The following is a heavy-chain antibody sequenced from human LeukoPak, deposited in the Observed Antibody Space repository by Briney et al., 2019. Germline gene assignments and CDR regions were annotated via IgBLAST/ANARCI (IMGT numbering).Heavy chain of an antibody. J-gene: IGHJ5*02. D-gene: IGHD5-18*01. V-gene: IGHV3-30*02. CDR1: GFTFSSYG. Sequence: GSLRLSCAASGFTFSSYGMHWVRQAPGKGLEWVAFIRYDGSNKYYADSVKGRFTISRDNSKNTLYLQMNSLRAEDTAVYYCAPRGDIEHSYVYGKWFDPWGQGTRVTVSS. CDR3: APRGDIEHSYVYGKWFDP. CDR2: IRYDGSNK.